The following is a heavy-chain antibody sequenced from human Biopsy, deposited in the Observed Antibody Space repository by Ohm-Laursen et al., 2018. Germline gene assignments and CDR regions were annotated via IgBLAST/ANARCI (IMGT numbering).Heavy chain of an antibody. D-gene: IGHD2-21*02. Sequence: LRLSCAASGFTFRNYALTWVRQAPGKVLEWVSAIGGGGSPTLYADSVKGRFTISRDDSKNTLYLQMNSLRVEDTAVYFCSKLGGDPAPFDRASDVWSRGTRVTVSS. CDR1: GFTFRNYA. V-gene: IGHV3-23*01. J-gene: IGHJ3*01. CDR3: SKLGGDPAPFDRASDV. CDR2: IGGGGSPT.